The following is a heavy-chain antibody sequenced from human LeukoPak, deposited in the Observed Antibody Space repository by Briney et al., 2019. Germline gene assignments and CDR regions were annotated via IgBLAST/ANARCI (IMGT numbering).Heavy chain of an antibody. J-gene: IGHJ4*02. Sequence: SETLSLTCTVSGGSISSYYWSWIRQPAGKGLEWIGRIYPSGSTYYNPSLKSRVTMSVDKSMNQLSLKMSSVTAADTAVYYCARESGLTGTTMFDYWGQGTPVTVSS. V-gene: IGHV4-4*07. CDR2: IYPSGST. D-gene: IGHD1-7*01. CDR1: GGSISSYY. CDR3: ARESGLTGTTMFDY.